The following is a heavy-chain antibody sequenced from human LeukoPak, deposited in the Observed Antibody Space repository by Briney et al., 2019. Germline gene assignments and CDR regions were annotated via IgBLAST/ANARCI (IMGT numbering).Heavy chain of an antibody. CDR3: AKRPRYYDTSHYEDY. Sequence: HPGGSLRLSCAASGFTFSNYAMSWVRQAPGKGLEWVSAISTSGGDTYYADSVKGRFTISRDNSKNTLYLQLSSLRAEDTAVYYCAKRPRYYDTSHYEDYWGPGILVTVSS. CDR1: GFTFSNYA. D-gene: IGHD3-16*01. V-gene: IGHV3-23*01. CDR2: ISTSGGDT. J-gene: IGHJ4*02.